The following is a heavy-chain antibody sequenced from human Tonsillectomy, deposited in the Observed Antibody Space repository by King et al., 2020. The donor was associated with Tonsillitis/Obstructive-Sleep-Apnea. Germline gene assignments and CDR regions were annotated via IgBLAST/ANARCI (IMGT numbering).Heavy chain of an antibody. CDR1: GFTFSNAW. D-gene: IGHD2-2*01. J-gene: IGHJ3*02. Sequence: VQLVESGGGLVKPGGSLRLSCAASGFTFSNAWMIWVRQAPGKGLEVVGRLKSKSSGGTTDYAAPVKGRFTISVDDSKNALDLQMNSLKTEETAVYYGTSSLTTRDAFDIWGQGTMVTVSS. V-gene: IGHV3-15*01. CDR2: LKSKSSGGTT. CDR3: TSSLTTRDAFDI.